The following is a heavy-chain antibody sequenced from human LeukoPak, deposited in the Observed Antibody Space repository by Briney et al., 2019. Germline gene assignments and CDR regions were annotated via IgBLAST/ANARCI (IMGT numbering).Heavy chain of an antibody. CDR2: ISSSTNTI. Sequence: PGGSLRLSCEVSGFPFTLYNMNWVRQAPGKGLEWLSYISSSTNTIYYADSVKGRFTISRDNSKNTLYLQMNSLRAEDTAVYYCAKPPSSALALADYWGQGTLVTVSS. J-gene: IGHJ4*02. CDR1: GFPFTLYN. CDR3: AKPPSSALALADY. V-gene: IGHV3-48*01. D-gene: IGHD2-2*01.